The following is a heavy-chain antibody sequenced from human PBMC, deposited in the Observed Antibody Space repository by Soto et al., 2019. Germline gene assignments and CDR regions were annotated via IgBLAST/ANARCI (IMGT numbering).Heavy chain of an antibody. Sequence: ASVKVSCKASGYTFTSYGISWVRQAPGQGLEWMGWISAYNGNTNYAQKLQGRVTMTTDTSTSKAYMELRSLRSDDTAVYYCARDPPLWYDILTGYYPFDYWGQGTLVTVSS. V-gene: IGHV1-18*01. CDR3: ARDPPLWYDILTGYYPFDY. CDR1: GYTFTSYG. D-gene: IGHD3-9*01. CDR2: ISAYNGNT. J-gene: IGHJ4*02.